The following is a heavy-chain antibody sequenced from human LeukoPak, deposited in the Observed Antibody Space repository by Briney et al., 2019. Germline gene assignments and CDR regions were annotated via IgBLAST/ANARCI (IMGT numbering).Heavy chain of an antibody. J-gene: IGHJ3*02. Sequence: PGGSLRLSCAASGFTFSSYSMNWVRQAPGKGLEWVSFISSSSSYINYADSVKGRFTISRDNAKKSLYLQMNSLRAEDTAVYYCARLCIVGTKSAFDIWGQGTMVTVSS. CDR1: GFTFSSYS. CDR3: ARLCIVGTKSAFDI. CDR2: ISSSSSYI. D-gene: IGHD1-26*01. V-gene: IGHV3-21*01.